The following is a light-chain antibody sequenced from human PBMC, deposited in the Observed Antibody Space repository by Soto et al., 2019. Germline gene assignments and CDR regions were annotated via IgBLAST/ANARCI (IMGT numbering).Light chain of an antibody. CDR2: EVS. CDR3: SAYTSSSTWV. J-gene: IGLJ2*01. V-gene: IGLV2-14*01. Sequence: QSALTQPASVSGSPGQSIAISCTGSSSDVGGYKYVSWYQQYPGKAPKLMIYEVSNRPSEISKRFSGSKSGNTAFLTISGLQTDDEADYYCSAYTSSSTWVFGGGTKLTAL. CDR1: SSDVGGYKY.